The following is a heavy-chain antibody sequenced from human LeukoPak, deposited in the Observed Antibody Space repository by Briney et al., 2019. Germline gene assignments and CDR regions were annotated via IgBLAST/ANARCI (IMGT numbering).Heavy chain of an antibody. D-gene: IGHD6-6*01. J-gene: IGHJ4*02. CDR3: AREREY. Sequence: GESLKISCQGSGYSFASYWIAWVRQMPGKGLEWMGVIFPGDSDTRYSPSFQGQVTISADKSISTAYLQWSSLKASDTAMYYCAREREYWGQGTLVTLSS. V-gene: IGHV5-51*01. CDR2: IFPGDSDT. CDR1: GYSFASYW.